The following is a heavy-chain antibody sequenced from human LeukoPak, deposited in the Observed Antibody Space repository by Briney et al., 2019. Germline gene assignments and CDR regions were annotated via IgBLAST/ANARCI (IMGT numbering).Heavy chain of an antibody. CDR1: GFRFDDYY. CDR2: ISATGGMM. CDR3: ARHMVLSPCDY. V-gene: IGHV3-11*01. D-gene: IGHD4/OR15-4a*01. Sequence: PGGSLRLSCSPSGFRFDDYYLSWLRQAPARGLAGISFISATGGMMGHADSVKGRFTISRDNAKNSVYLEMNNLRADDTAVYHCARHMVLSPCDYWGPGTVVTVSS. J-gene: IGHJ4*02.